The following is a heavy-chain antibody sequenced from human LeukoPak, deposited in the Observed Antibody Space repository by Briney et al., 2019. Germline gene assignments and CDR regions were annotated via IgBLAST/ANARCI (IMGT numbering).Heavy chain of an antibody. CDR2: INHSGST. CDR3: ARVEMATIFVDY. CDR1: GGSFSGYY. V-gene: IGHV4-34*01. J-gene: IGHJ4*02. Sequence: SETLSLTCAVYGGSFSGYYWSWIRQPPGKGLEWIGEINHSGSTNYNPSLKSRVTISVDTSKNQFSLKLSSVTAADTAVYYCARVEMATIFVDYWGQGTLVTVSS. D-gene: IGHD5-24*01.